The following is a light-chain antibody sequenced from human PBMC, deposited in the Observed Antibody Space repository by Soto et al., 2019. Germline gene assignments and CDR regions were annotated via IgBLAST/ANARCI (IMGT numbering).Light chain of an antibody. CDR2: VVF. V-gene: IGKV1-33*01. Sequence: DIQMTQSASSLPASVGDTVTISCQASQDISKYLNWFQQTPGKAPKLLIYVVFNLETGVPSRFSGRGSGTDFNLIISNLQPEDFATYYCQQYDQLPITFGGGTKVDI. J-gene: IGKJ4*01. CDR3: QQYDQLPIT. CDR1: QDISKY.